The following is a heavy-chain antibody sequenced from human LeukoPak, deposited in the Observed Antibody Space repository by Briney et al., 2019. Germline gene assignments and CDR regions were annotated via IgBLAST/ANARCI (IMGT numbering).Heavy chain of an antibody. J-gene: IGHJ4*02. Sequence: GGSLRLSCAPSGFTFITNAIHGVRQAPGKGLGWGAVISYDGSNKYYADSVKGRFTISRDNSKNTLYLQMNSLRAEDTAVYYCAREVTTAYYFDYWGQGTLVTVSS. CDR2: ISYDGSNK. CDR1: GFTFITNA. D-gene: IGHD4-17*01. CDR3: AREVTTAYYFDY. V-gene: IGHV3-30-3*01.